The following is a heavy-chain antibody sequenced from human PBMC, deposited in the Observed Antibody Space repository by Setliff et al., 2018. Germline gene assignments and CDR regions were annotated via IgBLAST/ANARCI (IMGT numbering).Heavy chain of an antibody. CDR1: GASISSHY. J-gene: IGHJ3*02. CDR3: ARGGDSGSYFLANHDAFDI. D-gene: IGHD1-26*01. CDR2: MYYTGST. Sequence: TSETLSLTCTVSGASISSHYWSWIRQPSGKGLEWIGSMYYTGSTNYNPSLKSRVTISVDTSKKQFSLRLNSVTAADTAVYYCARGGDSGSYFLANHDAFDIWGQGTMVTVSS. V-gene: IGHV4-59*11.